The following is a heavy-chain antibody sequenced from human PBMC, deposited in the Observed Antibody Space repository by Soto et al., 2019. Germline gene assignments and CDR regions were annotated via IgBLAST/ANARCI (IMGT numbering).Heavy chain of an antibody. CDR1: GFTFSSYG. CDR2: ISYDGSNK. D-gene: IGHD4-17*01. CDR3: AKGWDGDQIDY. Sequence: QVQLVESGGGVVQPGRSLRLSCAASGFTFSSYGMHWVRQAPGKGLEWVAVISYDGSNKYYADSVKGRFTISRDNSKNTLYLQMNSLRAEDTAVYYCAKGWDGDQIDYWGQGTLVTVSS. J-gene: IGHJ4*02. V-gene: IGHV3-30*18.